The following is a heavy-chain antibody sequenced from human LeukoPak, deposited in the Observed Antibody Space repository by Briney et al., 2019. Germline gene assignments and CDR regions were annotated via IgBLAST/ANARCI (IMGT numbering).Heavy chain of an antibody. CDR3: ARGSSGWFRRVYNWFDP. V-gene: IGHV4-30-4*08. CDR2: IYYSGST. Sequence: SETLSLXCTVSGGSISSGDYYWSWIRQPPGKGLEWIGYIYYSGSTYYNPSLKSRVTISVDTSKNQFSLKLSSVTAADTAVYYCARGSSGWFRRVYNWFDPWGQGSLVTVSS. CDR1: GGSISSGDYY. J-gene: IGHJ5*02. D-gene: IGHD6-19*01.